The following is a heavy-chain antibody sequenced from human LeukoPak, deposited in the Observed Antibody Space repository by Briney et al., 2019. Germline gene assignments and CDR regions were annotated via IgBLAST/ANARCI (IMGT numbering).Heavy chain of an antibody. D-gene: IGHD3-10*01. J-gene: IGHJ4*02. Sequence: PSETLSLTCTVSGGSISSGVYYWNWIRQHPGKGLEWIGYIYHSGSTYYNPSLKSRVTISVDRSKNQFSLKLSSVTAADTAVYYCARESDDGSGSYYYDYWGQGTLVTVSS. V-gene: IGHV4-30-2*01. CDR3: ARESDDGSGSYYYDY. CDR1: GGSISSGVYY. CDR2: IYHSGST.